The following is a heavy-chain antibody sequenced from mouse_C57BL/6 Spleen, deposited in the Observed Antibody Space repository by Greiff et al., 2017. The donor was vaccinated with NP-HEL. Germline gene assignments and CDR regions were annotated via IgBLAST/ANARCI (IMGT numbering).Heavy chain of an antibody. CDR3: ARGSIYDGYYDWFAY. Sequence: EVKVEESGPGMVKPSQSLSLTCTVTGYSITSGYDWHWIRHFPGNKLEWMGYISYSGSTNYNPSLKSRISITHDTSKNHFFLKLNSVTTEDTATYYCARGSIYDGYYDWFAYWGQGTLVTVSA. J-gene: IGHJ3*01. V-gene: IGHV3-1*01. CDR1: GYSITSGYD. CDR2: ISYSGST. D-gene: IGHD2-3*01.